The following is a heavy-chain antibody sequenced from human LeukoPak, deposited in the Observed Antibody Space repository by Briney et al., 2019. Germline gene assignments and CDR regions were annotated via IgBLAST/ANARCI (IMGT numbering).Heavy chain of an antibody. CDR2: INPSGGST. J-gene: IGHJ4*02. D-gene: IGHD6-13*01. Sequence: ASVKVSCKASGYTFTGYYMHWVRQAPGQGLEWMGIINPSGGSTSYAQKFQGRVTMTRDTSTSTVYMELSSLRSEDTAVYYCARFRSAAALDYWGQGTLVTVSS. CDR1: GYTFTGYY. CDR3: ARFRSAAALDY. V-gene: IGHV1-46*01.